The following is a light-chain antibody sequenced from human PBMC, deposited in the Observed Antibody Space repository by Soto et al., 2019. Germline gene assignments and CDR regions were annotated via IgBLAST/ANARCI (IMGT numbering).Light chain of an antibody. V-gene: IGLV2-14*01. CDR3: SSYTSATTYV. J-gene: IGLJ1*01. CDR1: SSDVGAYNY. CDR2: DVS. Sequence: QSVLTQPASVSGSPGQSITISGTGTSSDVGAYNYASWYQQYPGEAPKVIIYDVSHRPAGVSNRFSGSKSGNTASLTISGLQTQDEADYYCSSYTSATTYVFGTGTKLTVL.